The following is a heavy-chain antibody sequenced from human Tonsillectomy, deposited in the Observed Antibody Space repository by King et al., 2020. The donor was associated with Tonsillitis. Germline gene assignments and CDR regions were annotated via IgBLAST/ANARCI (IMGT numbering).Heavy chain of an antibody. Sequence: QLVQSGAEVKKPGASVKVSCKASGYTFIGYYMYWVRQAPGQGLEWMGWISPNSGGTNYAQKFKGRVTMTRDTSISTVYMEWGGLRSDDTAVYYCARAEAWDLRCSGGNCYSIYWGQGTLVTVSS. CDR1: GYTFIGYY. D-gene: IGHD2-15*01. CDR2: ISPNSGGT. V-gene: IGHV1-2*02. CDR3: ARAEAWDLRCSGGNCYSIY. J-gene: IGHJ4*02.